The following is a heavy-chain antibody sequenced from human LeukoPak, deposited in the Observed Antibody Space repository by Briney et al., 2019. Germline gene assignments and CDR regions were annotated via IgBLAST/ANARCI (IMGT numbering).Heavy chain of an antibody. CDR1: GFTFNSYA. Sequence: GGSLRLSCAASGFTFNSYAMNWVRQAPGKGLEWVSTVTGAGGDTYYADSVKGRFTISRDNSKNTLYLQMNSLRAEDTAVYYCARTLTQQYPTPIFDYWGQGTLVTVSS. D-gene: IGHD2-2*01. CDR2: VTGAGGDT. CDR3: ARTLTQQYPTPIFDY. J-gene: IGHJ4*02. V-gene: IGHV3-23*01.